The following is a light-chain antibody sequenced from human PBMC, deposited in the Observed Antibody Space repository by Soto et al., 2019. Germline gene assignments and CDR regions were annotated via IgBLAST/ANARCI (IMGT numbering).Light chain of an antibody. CDR3: QQYVEWPPMT. V-gene: IGKV3-15*01. Sequence: VMTQSPATLSVSPGERATLSCWASETVATNLAWYQQKPGQAPRLLISGASTRAAGISDRFRGSGSGTEFTLTISSLRPEDSAIYYCQQYVEWPPMTFGQGTKVEI. J-gene: IGKJ1*01. CDR1: ETVATN. CDR2: GAS.